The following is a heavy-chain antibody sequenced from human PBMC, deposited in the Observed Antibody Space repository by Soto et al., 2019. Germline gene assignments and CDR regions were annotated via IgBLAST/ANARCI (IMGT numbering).Heavy chain of an antibody. CDR2: INGDGSFT. Sequence: GESLKISCAASGFTFSSNWMHWVRQAPGEGLVWVSRINGDGSFTSYADSVKGRFTISRDNAKNTVYLQMNSLRVEDTAVYYCGRVDYCSGGSCHNWFDPWGQGTLVTVSS. V-gene: IGHV3-74*01. D-gene: IGHD2-15*01. CDR1: GFTFSSNW. CDR3: GRVDYCSGGSCHNWFDP. J-gene: IGHJ5*02.